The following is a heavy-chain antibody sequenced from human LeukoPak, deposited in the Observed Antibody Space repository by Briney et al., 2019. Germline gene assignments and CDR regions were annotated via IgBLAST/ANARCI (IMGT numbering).Heavy chain of an antibody. J-gene: IGHJ4*02. CDR2: ISSSIT. V-gene: IGHV3-48*04. Sequence: GGSLRLSCAVSGFTFCSYSMNWVPQAPGKGLEWVSYISSSITFYADTVQGRFTISRDNAKNSLYLQMNSRRAEDTAVYYCARRINYLDSSGDYVTLGFDYWGQGTLVTVSS. CDR1: GFTFCSYS. CDR3: ARRINYLDSSGDYVTLGFDY. D-gene: IGHD3-22*01.